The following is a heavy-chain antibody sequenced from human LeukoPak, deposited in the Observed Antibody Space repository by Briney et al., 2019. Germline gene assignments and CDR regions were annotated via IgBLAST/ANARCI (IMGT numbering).Heavy chain of an antibody. CDR3: AKDRGGATRIQDY. Sequence: PVRSLRLSCAASGFTFSSYGMHWVRPAPGKGLEWVADISYDGSNKYYADSVKGRFTISRDNSKNTLYLHMNSLRAEDTAVYYCAKDRGGATRIQDYWGQGTLVTVSS. J-gene: IGHJ4*02. D-gene: IGHD1-26*01. CDR1: GFTFSSYG. CDR2: ISYDGSNK. V-gene: IGHV3-30*18.